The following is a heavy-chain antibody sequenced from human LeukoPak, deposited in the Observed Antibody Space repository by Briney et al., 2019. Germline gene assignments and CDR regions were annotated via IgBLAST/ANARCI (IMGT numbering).Heavy chain of an antibody. Sequence: ASVKVSCKASGYTFTSYAMHWVRQAPGQRLEWMGWINAGNGNTKYSQKFQGRVTITADESTSTAYMELSSLRSEDTAVYYCARDLVKTGTTGESDYWGQGILVTVSS. D-gene: IGHD1-7*01. J-gene: IGHJ4*02. CDR2: INAGNGNT. CDR3: ARDLVKTGTTGESDY. CDR1: GYTFTSYA. V-gene: IGHV1-3*01.